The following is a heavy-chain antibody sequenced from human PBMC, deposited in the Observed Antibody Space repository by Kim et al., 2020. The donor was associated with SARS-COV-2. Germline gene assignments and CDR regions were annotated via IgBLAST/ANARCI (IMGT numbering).Heavy chain of an antibody. CDR1: GFTFSSYA. V-gene: IGHV3-30-3*01. CDR3: ARAGSGSYYYGMDV. J-gene: IGHJ6*02. Sequence: GGSLRLSCAASGFTFSSYAMHWVRQALGKGLEWVAVISYDGSNKYYADSVKGRFTISRDNSKNTLYLQMNSLRAEDTAVYYCARAGSGSYYYGMDVWGQGTTVTVSS. CDR2: ISYDGSNK. D-gene: IGHD1-26*01.